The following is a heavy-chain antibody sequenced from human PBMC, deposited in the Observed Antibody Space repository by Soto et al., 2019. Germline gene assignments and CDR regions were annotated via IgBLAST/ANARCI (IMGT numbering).Heavy chain of an antibody. J-gene: IGHJ1*01. V-gene: IGHV3-7*01. D-gene: IGHD3-10*01. CDR3: ASGLWTFQH. CDR2: IKQDGSEK. Sequence: GGSLRLSCAVSGFTFSNYWMSWVRQAPGKGLEWVTNIKQDGSEKYYVDSVKGRFTISRDNAKNSLYLQMNSLGAEDTAVYFCASGLWTFQHWGQVTLVTVSP. CDR1: GFTFSNYW.